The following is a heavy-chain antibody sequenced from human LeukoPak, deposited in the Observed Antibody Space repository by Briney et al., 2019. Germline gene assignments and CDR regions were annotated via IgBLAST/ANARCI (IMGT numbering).Heavy chain of an antibody. CDR1: GGSISSYY. V-gene: IGHV4-59*12. CDR2: IYYSGST. D-gene: IGHD2-21*02. CDR3: VREGGGLVTADLIASDI. J-gene: IGHJ3*02. Sequence: SETLSLTCTVSGGSISSYYWSWIRQPPGKGLEWIGYIYYSGSTNYNPSLKSRVTISLDTTKNQFSLKLSPVTAATTAADYCVREGGGLVTADLIASDIWGQGKMVTVSS.